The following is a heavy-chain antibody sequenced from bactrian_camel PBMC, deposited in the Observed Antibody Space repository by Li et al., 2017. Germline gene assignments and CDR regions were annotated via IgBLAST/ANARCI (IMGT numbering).Heavy chain of an antibody. V-gene: IGHV3S40*01. CDR2: INEGGSTT. CDR1: TVTFSGDY. J-gene: IGHJ4*01. CDR3: LSGDGLVTTDAAVRT. D-gene: IGHD2*01. Sequence: DVQLVESGGGSVQTGGSLRLSCLASTVTFSGDYMMWVRQAPGKGLERVAIINEGGSTTRYTDSVKGRFTISRDNVRNTLSLQMNSLKPEDTATYYCLSGDGLVTTDAAVRTWGQGTQVTVS.